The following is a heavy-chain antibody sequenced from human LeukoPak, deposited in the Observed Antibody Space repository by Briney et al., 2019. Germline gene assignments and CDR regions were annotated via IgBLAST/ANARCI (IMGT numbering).Heavy chain of an antibody. CDR3: ARSAVVIDAFDI. CDR2: IYYSGST. D-gene: IGHD2-21*01. CDR1: GGSISSSSYY. Sequence: SETLSLTCTVSGGSISSSSYYWGWIRQPPGKGLEWIGSIYYSGSTYYNPSLKSRVTISVDTSKNQFSLKLSSVTAADTAVYYCARSAVVIDAFDIWGQGTMVTVSS. V-gene: IGHV4-39*01. J-gene: IGHJ3*02.